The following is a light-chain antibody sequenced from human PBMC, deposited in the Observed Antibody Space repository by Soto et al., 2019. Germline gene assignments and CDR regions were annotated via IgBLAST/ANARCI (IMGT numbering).Light chain of an antibody. CDR2: AAS. J-gene: IGKJ1*01. CDR3: QHYNSYSEA. CDR1: QSVSSYY. Sequence: EIVLTQSPGTLSLSPVERATLSCRASQSVSSYYLAWYQQKPGQAPRLLIYAASSRATGIPDRFSGGGSGTEFTLTISSLQPDDFATYYCQHYNSYSEAFGQGTKVDIK. V-gene: IGKV3-20*01.